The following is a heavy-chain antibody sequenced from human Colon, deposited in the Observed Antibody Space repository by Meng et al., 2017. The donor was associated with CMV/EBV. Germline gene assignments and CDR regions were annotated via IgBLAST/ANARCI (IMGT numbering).Heavy chain of an antibody. J-gene: IGHJ4*02. Sequence: QVQLQESGPGLVSPSQTLSLTCTVSGGSVSSNSYFWTWIRQPAGKGLEWIGRVYTTGSIDYNPSLQSRVTISLDTSKNQFSLKMSSMTAADMAVYYCAREPLTGYFFDSWGQGTLVTVSS. CDR1: GGSVSSNSYF. CDR2: VYTTGSI. D-gene: IGHD3-9*01. CDR3: AREPLTGYFFDS. V-gene: IGHV4-61*02.